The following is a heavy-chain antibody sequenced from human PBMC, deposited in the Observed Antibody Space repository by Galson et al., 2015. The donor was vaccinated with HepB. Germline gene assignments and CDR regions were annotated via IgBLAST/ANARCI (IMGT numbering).Heavy chain of an antibody. J-gene: IGHJ6*03. CDR2: ISDDGNNK. D-gene: IGHD4-17*01. CDR3: AKYGVPNSYYMDV. Sequence: SLRLSCAASGFTFNTYGMHWVRQAPGKGLEWVAVISDDGNNKYYADSVKGRFTISRDNSKNTVHLQMNSLRAEDTAVYYCAKYGVPNSYYMDVWGKGTTVTVSS. V-gene: IGHV3-30*18. CDR1: GFTFNTYG.